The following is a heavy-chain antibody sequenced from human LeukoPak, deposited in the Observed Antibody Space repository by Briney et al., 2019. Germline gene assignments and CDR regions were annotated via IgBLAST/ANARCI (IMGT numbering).Heavy chain of an antibody. CDR3: SKGGVPPHYYMDV. D-gene: IGHD3-10*01. CDR2: INPSGSST. V-gene: IGHV1-46*03. CDR1: GYSFTSHY. J-gene: IGHJ6*03. Sequence: ASVKVSCKASGYSFTSHYMHWVRQAPGQGLEWMGLINPSGSSTLYAQKFQGRVTMTRDMSTTTDYMELSSLRSEDTAVYYCSKGGVPPHYYMDVWGKGTTVTVSS.